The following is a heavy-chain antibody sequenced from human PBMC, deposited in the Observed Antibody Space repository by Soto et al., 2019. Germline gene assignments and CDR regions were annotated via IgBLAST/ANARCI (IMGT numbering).Heavy chain of an antibody. CDR1: GYTFTGYY. CDR3: ARAKSYSNLFDY. V-gene: IGHV1-2*02. J-gene: IGHJ4*02. D-gene: IGHD4-4*01. CDR2: INPNSGGT. Sequence: ASVKVSCKASGYTFTGYYMHWVRQAPGQGLEWMGWINPNSGGTNYAQKFQGRVSMTRDTSISTAYMEMSRLRSDDTAVYYCARAKSYSNLFDYWGQGTLVTVSS.